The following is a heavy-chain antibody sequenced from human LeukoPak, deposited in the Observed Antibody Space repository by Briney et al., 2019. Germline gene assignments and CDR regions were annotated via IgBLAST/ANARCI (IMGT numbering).Heavy chain of an antibody. J-gene: IGHJ4*02. V-gene: IGHV3-23*01. Sequence: PGGSLRLSCATSGFTFSSYTMTWVRQAPGKGLEWVAIINNSGGTTYYVDSVKGRFTVSRDNSKNTLYLQMDTLRAEDTAVYYCTSQTYSGSRRLYSDHWGQGTLVTVSS. D-gene: IGHD1-26*01. CDR2: INNSGGTT. CDR3: TSQTYSGSRRLYSDH. CDR1: GFTFSSYT.